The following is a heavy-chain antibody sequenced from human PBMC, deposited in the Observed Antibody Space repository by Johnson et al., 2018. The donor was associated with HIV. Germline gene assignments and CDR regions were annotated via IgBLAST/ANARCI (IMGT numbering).Heavy chain of an antibody. Sequence: VQLVESGGGLVQPGGSLRLSCAASGFTFSSYWMHWVRQAPGKGLVWVSRISGSGGSTYYADSVKGQFTISRDNSKNTLYLQMSCLRAEDTAIYYCAKGRYSSSWYLAGAFDIWGQGTMVTVSS. CDR1: GFTFSSYW. CDR2: ISGSGGST. J-gene: IGHJ3*02. CDR3: AKGRYSSSWYLAGAFDI. V-gene: IGHV3-23*04. D-gene: IGHD6-13*01.